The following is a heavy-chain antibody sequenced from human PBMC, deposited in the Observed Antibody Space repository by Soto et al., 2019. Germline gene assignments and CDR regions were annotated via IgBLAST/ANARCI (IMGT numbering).Heavy chain of an antibody. CDR1: GFTFSNYG. V-gene: IGHV3-30*18. CDR2: ISYDGSNK. Sequence: QVQLVESGGGVVQPGRSLRLSCAASGFTFSNYGMHWVRQAPGKGLEWVAVISYDGSNKYYADSVKGRFSISRDNSKNTLYLQMNSLRAEDTAVDYCAKGDWFDPWGKGTLVTVSS. CDR3: AKGDWFDP. J-gene: IGHJ5*02.